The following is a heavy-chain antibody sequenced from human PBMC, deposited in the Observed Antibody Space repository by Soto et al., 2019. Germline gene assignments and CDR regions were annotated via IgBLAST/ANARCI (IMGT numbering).Heavy chain of an antibody. D-gene: IGHD3-3*01. Sequence: PVGSLRLSGAASGFTVSSNYMSWVRQAPGKGLEWVSVIYSGGSTYYADSVKGRFTISRDNSKNTLYLQMNSLRAEDTAVYYCARYDFWSGYWPYGMDVWGQGTTVTVSS. V-gene: IGHV3-53*01. CDR1: GFTVSSNY. CDR3: ARYDFWSGYWPYGMDV. CDR2: IYSGGST. J-gene: IGHJ6*02.